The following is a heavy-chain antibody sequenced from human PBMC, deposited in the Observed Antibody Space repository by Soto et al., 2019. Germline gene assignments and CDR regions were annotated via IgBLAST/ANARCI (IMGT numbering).Heavy chain of an antibody. CDR3: AGYNWNYYFDP. CDR1: GGSVRDGSYY. CDR2: IYHSGST. J-gene: IGHJ5*02. Sequence: SETLSLTCTVSGGSVRDGSYYWAWLRQPPGKGLEWIGHIYHSGSTIYNPSLKSRVTISIDTSKSQFSLNLNPMTAADTAVYYCAGYNWNYYFDPWGQGTLVTVSS. D-gene: IGHD1-7*01. V-gene: IGHV4-61*01.